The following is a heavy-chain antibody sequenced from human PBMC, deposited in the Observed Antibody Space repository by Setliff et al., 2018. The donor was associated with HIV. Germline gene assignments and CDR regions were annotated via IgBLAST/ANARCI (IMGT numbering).Heavy chain of an antibody. V-gene: IGHV4-4*09. CDR3: AKRAVQDGTVTSSNWFES. J-gene: IGHJ5*01. Sequence: PSETLSLTCTVSGDSISNYYWSWVRQPPGKGLEWIGYIYTTGSTNYNPSLKSRVTMSVDTSKNQFSLRLTSGTAADTAVYYCAKRAVQDGTVTSSNWFESWGQGTLVTVSS. CDR2: IYTTGST. D-gene: IGHD1-7*01. CDR1: GDSISNYY.